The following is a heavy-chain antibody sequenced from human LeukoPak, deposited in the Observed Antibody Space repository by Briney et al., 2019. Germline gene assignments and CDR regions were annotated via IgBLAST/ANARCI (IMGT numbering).Heavy chain of an antibody. D-gene: IGHD3-3*01. CDR3: ARGPYFYDFWSGSALKNDY. CDR2: INHSGST. CDR1: GGSFSGYY. J-gene: IGHJ4*02. V-gene: IGHV4-34*01. Sequence: SETLSLTCAVYGGSFSGYYWSWIRQPPGKGLEWIGEINHSGSTNYNPSLKSRVTISVDTSKNQFSLKLSSVTAADTAVYYCARGPYFYDFWSGSALKNDYWGQGTLVTVSS.